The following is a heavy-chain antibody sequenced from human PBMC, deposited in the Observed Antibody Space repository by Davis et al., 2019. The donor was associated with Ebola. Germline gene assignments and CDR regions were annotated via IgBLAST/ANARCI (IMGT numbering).Heavy chain of an antibody. CDR1: GYTFTSYG. V-gene: IGHV1-18*01. Sequence: ASVKVSCKASGYTFTSYGISWVRQAPGQGLEWMGWISAYNGNTNYAQKLQGRVTMTTDTSTSTAYMELRSLRSDDTAVYYCARGNYYDSSGYYHFGYWGQGTLVTVSS. D-gene: IGHD3-22*01. CDR2: ISAYNGNT. J-gene: IGHJ4*02. CDR3: ARGNYYDSSGYYHFGY.